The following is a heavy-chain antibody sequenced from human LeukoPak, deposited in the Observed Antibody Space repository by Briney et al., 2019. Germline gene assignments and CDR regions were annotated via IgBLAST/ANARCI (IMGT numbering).Heavy chain of an antibody. Sequence: GGSLGLSCAASGFSFSTYSMSWVRQAPGKGLEWVSSIRGSGADKYYADSVKGRFSISRDNSQDTLSLQMNSLRAEDTAVYYCAKISWDGRGTFDWGRGTLVTVSS. V-gene: IGHV3-23*01. J-gene: IGHJ4*02. CDR1: GFSFSTYS. D-gene: IGHD1/OR15-1a*01. CDR3: AKISWDGRGTFD. CDR2: IRGSGADK.